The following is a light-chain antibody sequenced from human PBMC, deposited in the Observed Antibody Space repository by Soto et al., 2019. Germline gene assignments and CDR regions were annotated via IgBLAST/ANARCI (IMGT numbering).Light chain of an antibody. CDR3: QQRSNWPVT. J-gene: IGKJ1*01. Sequence: EIVLTQSPATLSLSPGEGATLSCRASQSVSSYLAWYQQKPGQAPRLLIYDTSNRDTGIPARFSGSGSGTDFTLIISSLEPEDFAGYYCQQRSNWPVTFGLGTKVEV. CDR2: DTS. CDR1: QSVSSY. V-gene: IGKV3-11*01.